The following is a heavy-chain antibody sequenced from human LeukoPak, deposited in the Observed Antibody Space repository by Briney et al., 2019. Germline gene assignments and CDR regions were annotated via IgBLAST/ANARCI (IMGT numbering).Heavy chain of an antibody. D-gene: IGHD3-9*01. CDR3: ARDRTRVRYFDWLPTYEYYYYGMDV. Sequence: ETLSLTCTVSGGSISSYYWSWIRQPAGKGLEWIGRIYTSGSTNYNPSLKSRVTMSVDTSKNQFSLKLSSVTAADTAVYYCARDRTRVRYFDWLPTYEYYYYGMDVWGQGTTVTVSS. V-gene: IGHV4-4*07. J-gene: IGHJ6*02. CDR2: IYTSGST. CDR1: GGSISSYY.